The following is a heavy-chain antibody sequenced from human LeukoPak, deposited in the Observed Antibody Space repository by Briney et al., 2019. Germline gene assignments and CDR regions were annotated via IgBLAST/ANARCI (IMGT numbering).Heavy chain of an antibody. J-gene: IGHJ4*02. V-gene: IGHV4-59*01. CDR2: IYHSGST. CDR3: ARDVTDSSGWYLDY. Sequence: SETLSLTCTVSGGSISSYYWSWIRQPPGKGLEWIGYIYHSGSTNYNPSLKSRVTISVDTSKNQFSLKLSSVTAADTAVYYCARDVTDSSGWYLDYWGQGTLVTVSS. D-gene: IGHD6-19*01. CDR1: GGSISSYY.